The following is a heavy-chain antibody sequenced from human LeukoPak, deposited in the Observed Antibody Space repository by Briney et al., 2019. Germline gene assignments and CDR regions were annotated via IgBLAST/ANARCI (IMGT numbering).Heavy chain of an antibody. CDR1: GFTFSSYA. Sequence: GGSLRLSCAASGFTFSSYAMSWVRQAPGKGLEWVSAISGSGGSTYYADSVKGRFTISRDNSKSTLYLQMNSLRAEDTAVYYCAKDHGSGSYYNSPYYFDYWGQGTLVTVSS. J-gene: IGHJ4*02. CDR3: AKDHGSGSYYNSPYYFDY. CDR2: ISGSGGST. D-gene: IGHD3-10*01. V-gene: IGHV3-23*01.